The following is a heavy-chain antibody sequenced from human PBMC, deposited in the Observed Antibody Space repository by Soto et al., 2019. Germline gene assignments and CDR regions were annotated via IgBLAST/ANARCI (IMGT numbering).Heavy chain of an antibody. CDR2: INPSTGGR. CDR3: ARVVSPAYDFWSGYYMGGPFDY. Sequence: ASVKVSCKVSGYSFSGHFMHWVLQAPGQGPEWMGWINPSTGGRNLAQKFQGRVTMTRDTSISTAYMELSGLTAADTAVYYCARVVSPAYDFWSGYYMGGPFDYWGQGTLVTVSS. CDR1: GYSFSGHF. V-gene: IGHV1-2*02. J-gene: IGHJ4*02. D-gene: IGHD3-3*01.